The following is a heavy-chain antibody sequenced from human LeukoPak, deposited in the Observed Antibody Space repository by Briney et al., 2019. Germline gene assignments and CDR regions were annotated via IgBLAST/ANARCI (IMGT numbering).Heavy chain of an antibody. Sequence: SQTLSLTCAISGERVSRNDAAWNWIRQSPSRGLEWLGRTYYRSQWYSEYAVSVKSRISINADTSKNQISLQLNSVTPEDTAVYYCARDLWPVAPHWFDPWGQGSLVTVSS. D-gene: IGHD2-15*01. J-gene: IGHJ5*02. V-gene: IGHV6-1*01. CDR1: GERVSRNDAA. CDR2: TYYRSQWYS. CDR3: ARDLWPVAPHWFDP.